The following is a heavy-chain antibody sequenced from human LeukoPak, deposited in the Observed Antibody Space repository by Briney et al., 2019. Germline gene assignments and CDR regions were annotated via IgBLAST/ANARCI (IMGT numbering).Heavy chain of an antibody. CDR2: IYYSGST. CDR1: SGSISSHY. CDR3: ARISSSWYEFDY. Sequence: PSETLSLTCTVSSGSISSHYWSWIRQPPGKGLEWIGYIYYSGSTNYNPSLKSRVTISVDTSKNQFSLKLSSVTAADTAVYYCARISSSWYEFDYWGQGTLVTVSS. J-gene: IGHJ4*02. V-gene: IGHV4-59*11. D-gene: IGHD6-13*01.